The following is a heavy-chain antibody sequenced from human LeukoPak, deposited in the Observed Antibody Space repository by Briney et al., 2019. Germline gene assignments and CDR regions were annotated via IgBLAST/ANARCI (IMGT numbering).Heavy chain of an antibody. D-gene: IGHD4-17*01. V-gene: IGHV4-39*02. CDR2: IYYSGST. J-gene: IGHJ4*02. CDR1: GGSISSSSYY. CDR3: AIDTVYYGDYGLDY. Sequence: SETLSLTCTVSGGSISSSSYYWGWIRQPPGKGLEWIGSIYYSGSTYYNPSLKSRVTISVDTSKDQFSLKLSSVTAADTAVYYCAIDTVYYGDYGLDYWGQGTLVPSPQ.